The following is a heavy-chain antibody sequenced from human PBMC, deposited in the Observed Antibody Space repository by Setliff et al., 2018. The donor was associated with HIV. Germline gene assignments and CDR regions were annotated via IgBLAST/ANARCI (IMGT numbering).Heavy chain of an antibody. J-gene: IGHJ6*03. D-gene: IGHD3-16*01. CDR1: GGSISRNC. Sequence: SETLSLTCSVSGGSISRNCWSWIRLPPGKGLEWIGNIYYRGSTNYNHSLKSRVTISVDMSKNQFSLKLSSVTAADTAVYYCARADLGLRYMDVWGKGTTVTVSS. CDR2: IYYRGST. V-gene: IGHV4-59*01. CDR3: ARADLGLRYMDV.